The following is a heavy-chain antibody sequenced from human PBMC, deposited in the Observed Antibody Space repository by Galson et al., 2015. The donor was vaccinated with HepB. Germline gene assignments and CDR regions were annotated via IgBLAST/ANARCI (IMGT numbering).Heavy chain of an antibody. D-gene: IGHD6-13*01. CDR2: ISYDGSNK. V-gene: IGHV3-30-3*01. CDR3: ARDQQQLVVSDTDY. CDR1: GFTFSSYA. Sequence: SLRLSCAASGFTFSSYAMHWVRQAPGKGLEWVAVISYDGSNKYYADSVKGRFTISRDNSKNTLYLQMNSLRAEDTAVYYCARDQQQLVVSDTDYWGQGTLVTVSS. J-gene: IGHJ4*02.